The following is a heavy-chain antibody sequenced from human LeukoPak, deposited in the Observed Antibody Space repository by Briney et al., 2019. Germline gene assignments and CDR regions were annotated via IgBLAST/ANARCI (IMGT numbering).Heavy chain of an antibody. D-gene: IGHD6-19*01. CDR1: GFTFSSYA. CDR3: ARERNLEIAVAGTIFNY. J-gene: IGHJ4*02. CDR2: ISGSGGST. V-gene: IGHV3-23*01. Sequence: GGSLRLSCAASGFTFSSYAMSWVRQAPGKRLEWVSAISGSGGSTYYADSVKGRFTISRDNSKNTLYLQMNSLRAEDTAVYYCARERNLEIAVAGTIFNYWGQGTLVTVSS.